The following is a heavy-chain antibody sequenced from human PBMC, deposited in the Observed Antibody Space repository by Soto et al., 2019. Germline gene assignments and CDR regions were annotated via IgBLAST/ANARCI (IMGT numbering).Heavy chain of an antibody. CDR2: ISYDGSNK. D-gene: IGHD4-17*01. Sequence: QVQLVESGGGVVQPGRSLRLSCAASGFTFSTYAMHWVRQAPGKGLEWVAVISYDGSNKYYADSVKGRFTISRDNSKNTLYLQMNSLRAEDAAVHYCARYHYGDYGYYYYGMDVWGQGTTVTVSS. J-gene: IGHJ6*02. V-gene: IGHV3-30-3*01. CDR1: GFTFSTYA. CDR3: ARYHYGDYGYYYYGMDV.